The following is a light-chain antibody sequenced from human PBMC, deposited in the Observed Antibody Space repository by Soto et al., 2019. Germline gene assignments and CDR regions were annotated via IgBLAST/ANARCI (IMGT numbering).Light chain of an antibody. CDR2: DAS. CDR1: QSVSSNF. CDR3: PQFGSSPRT. V-gene: IGKV3-20*01. Sequence: EIVLTQSPGTLSLSPGERATLSCRASQSVSSNFLAWYQQKPGQAPRLLIYDASTRATGIPDRFSGSGSGTDFTLTISRLEPEDFAVYYCPQFGSSPRTFGQGTKVDIK. J-gene: IGKJ1*01.